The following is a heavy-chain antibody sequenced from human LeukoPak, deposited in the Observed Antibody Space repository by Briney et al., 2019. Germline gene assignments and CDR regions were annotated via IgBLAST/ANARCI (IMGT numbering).Heavy chain of an antibody. CDR2: TYYRSKWYN. CDR3: ARDLGTSGWYTYDF. CDR1: GDSVSSNNGA. J-gene: IGHJ4*02. V-gene: IGHV6-1*01. D-gene: IGHD6-19*01. Sequence: SQTLSVTCAISGDSVSSNNGAWNWIRQSPSRGLEWLGRTYYRSKWYNDYAAFIQGRITINPDTSKNQFSLQLNSVTPEDTAVYYCARDLGTSGWYTYDFWGQGTLVTVSS.